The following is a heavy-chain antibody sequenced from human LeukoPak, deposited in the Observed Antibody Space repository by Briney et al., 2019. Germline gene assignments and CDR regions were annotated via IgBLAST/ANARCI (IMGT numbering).Heavy chain of an antibody. CDR1: GFTFSNYW. J-gene: IGHJ6*02. CDR3: ARDRSYGMDV. V-gene: IGHV3-74*01. CDR2: INTDGRST. Sequence: GGSLRLSCAASGFTFSNYWMHWVRQAPGRGLVWVSRINTDGRSTDYADSVKGRFTISRDNAKNTLYLQMNSLRAEDTAVYYCARDRSYGMDVWGQGTTVTASS.